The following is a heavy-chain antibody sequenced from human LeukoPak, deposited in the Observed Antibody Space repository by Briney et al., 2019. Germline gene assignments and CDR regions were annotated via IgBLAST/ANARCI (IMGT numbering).Heavy chain of an antibody. CDR1: GFAFSSYS. V-gene: IGHV3-7*01. Sequence: PGGSLRLSCAASGFAFSSYSMSWVRQAPGKGLEWVANIKQDGSEKYYVDSVKGRFTISRDNAKNSLYLQMNSLRAEDTAVYYCARDGVSGAHWFDYWGQGTLVTVSS. CDR3: ARDGVSGAHWFDY. J-gene: IGHJ4*02. CDR2: IKQDGSEK. D-gene: IGHD1-26*01.